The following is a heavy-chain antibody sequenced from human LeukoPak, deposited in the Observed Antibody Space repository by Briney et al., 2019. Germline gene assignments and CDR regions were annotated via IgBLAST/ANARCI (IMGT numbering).Heavy chain of an antibody. V-gene: IGHV4-4*09. CDR2: IYTSGST. J-gene: IGHJ5*02. CDR3: ARGGAIFGVVSRLDP. Sequence: SETLSLTCTVSGGSISSYYWSWIRQPPGKGLEWIGYIYTSGSTNYNPSLKSRVTISVDTSKNQFSLKLSSVTAADTAVYYCARGGAIFGVVSRLDPWGQGTLVTVSS. D-gene: IGHD3-3*01. CDR1: GGSISSYY.